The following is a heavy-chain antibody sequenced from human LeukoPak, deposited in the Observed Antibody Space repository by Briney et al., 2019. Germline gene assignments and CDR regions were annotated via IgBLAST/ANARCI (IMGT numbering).Heavy chain of an antibody. J-gene: IGHJ4*02. CDR1: GGSISSFY. CDR2: IYYSET. V-gene: IGHV4-59*01. CDR3: AGGLKIYGSGYYFTY. Sequence: SDTLSLTCAVSGGSISSFYWSWIRQSPGKGLEWIGYIYYSETNYNPSLKSRVTISADTSKDQFSLKLTSVTAAGTAVYYCAGGLKIYGSGYYFTYWGRGTLVTVSS. D-gene: IGHD3-10*01.